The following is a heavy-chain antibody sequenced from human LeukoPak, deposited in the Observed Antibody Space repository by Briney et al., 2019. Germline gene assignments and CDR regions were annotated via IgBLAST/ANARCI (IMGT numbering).Heavy chain of an antibody. CDR2: ISSDGSNK. J-gene: IGHJ3*02. CDR1: GFTFSSYV. V-gene: IGHV3-30*04. Sequence: AGGSLRLSCAASGFTFSSYVMHWVRQAPGKGLEWVAAISSDGSNKYSEHGRFTISRDNSKNTLYLQMISLRAEDTAVYYCASSRMTIYGVVNDAFDIWGQGTMVTVSS. D-gene: IGHD3-3*01. CDR3: ASSRMTIYGVVNDAFDI.